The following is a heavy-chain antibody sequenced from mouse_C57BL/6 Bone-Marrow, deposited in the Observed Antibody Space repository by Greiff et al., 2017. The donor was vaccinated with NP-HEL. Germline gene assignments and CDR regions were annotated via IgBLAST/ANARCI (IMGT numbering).Heavy chain of an antibody. CDR3: AREVATRNYYFDY. J-gene: IGHJ2*01. Sequence: VQLQQSGAELVRPGTSVKVSCKASGYAFTNYLIAWVKQRPGQGLEWIGVINPGSGGTNYNEKFKGKATLTADKSSSTAYMQLSSLTSEDSAVYFCAREVATRNYYFDYWGQGTTLTVSS. D-gene: IGHD1-1*02. CDR2: INPGSGGT. V-gene: IGHV1-54*01. CDR1: GYAFTNYL.